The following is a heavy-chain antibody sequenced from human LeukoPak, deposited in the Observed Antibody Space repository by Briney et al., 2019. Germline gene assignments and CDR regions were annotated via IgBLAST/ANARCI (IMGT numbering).Heavy chain of an antibody. CDR2: IDPSDSYT. D-gene: IGHD1-26*01. CDR3: ASGRDYFDY. V-gene: IGHV5-10-1*01. Sequence: GESLKISCKSSGYGFTSYWISWVRQMPGKGLEWMGRIDPSDSYTNYGPSFQGHVTISTDKSISTAYLQWCSLKASDTAMYYCASGRDYFDYWGQGTLVTVSS. J-gene: IGHJ4*02. CDR1: GYGFTSYW.